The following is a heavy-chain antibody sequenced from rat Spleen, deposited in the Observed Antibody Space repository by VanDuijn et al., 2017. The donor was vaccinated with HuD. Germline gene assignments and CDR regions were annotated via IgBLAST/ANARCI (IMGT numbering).Heavy chain of an antibody. V-gene: IGHV2S63*01. J-gene: IGHJ2*01. CDR1: GFSLSNYG. CDR3: TIHPRY. D-gene: IGHD3-1*01. Sequence: VQLKESGPGLVQPSQTLSLTCTVSGFSLSNYGVIWVRQPPGKGLEWMGVMGSGGSTAYNSALKSRLSIRRDTSKSQVFLKMNSLQTDDTGTYYCTIHPRYWGQGVMVTVSS. CDR2: MGSGGST.